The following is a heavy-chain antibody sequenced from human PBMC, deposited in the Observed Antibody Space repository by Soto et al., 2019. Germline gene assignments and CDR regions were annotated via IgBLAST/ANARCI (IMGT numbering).Heavy chain of an antibody. J-gene: IGHJ6*02. D-gene: IGHD3-10*01. CDR2: VYSGGST. Sequence: LRLSCVASGFTFNNYGMHWVRQAPGKGLEWVAVVYSGGSTYYADSVKGRFTISRHNSKNTLYLQMNSLRAEDTAVYYCARDRGRRGSGSYYNGYYYYGMDVWGQGTTVTVSS. V-gene: IGHV3-53*04. CDR3: ARDRGRRGSGSYYNGYYYYGMDV. CDR1: GFTFNNYG.